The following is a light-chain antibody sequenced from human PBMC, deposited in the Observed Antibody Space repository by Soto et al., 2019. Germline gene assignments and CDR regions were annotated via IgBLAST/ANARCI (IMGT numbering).Light chain of an antibody. CDR1: SSDVGSYNY. Sequence: QSLLTQPASVSGSPGQSITISCTGTSSDVGSYNYVTRYQQHPGKAPRLMIYASSNRPSGVSHRSSGSRSGNTDSLTISGLQAEDVADYFCSSYTCSSAFVFGTWTNVTVL. CDR2: ASS. CDR3: SSYTCSSAFV. J-gene: IGLJ1*01. V-gene: IGLV2-14*01.